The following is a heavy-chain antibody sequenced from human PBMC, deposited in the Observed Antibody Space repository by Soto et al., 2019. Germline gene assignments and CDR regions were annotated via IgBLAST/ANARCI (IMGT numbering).Heavy chain of an antibody. D-gene: IGHD3-22*01. V-gene: IGHV3-21*01. Sequence: GGSMRLSCAASGFTFSSYRMNWVRQAPGKELEWVSSISSRSSYIYYADSVKGRFTISRDNAKNSLYLQMNSLRAEDTAVYYCARADPFNYYDSSGPTDYWGQGTLVTVSS. CDR1: GFTFSSYR. J-gene: IGHJ4*02. CDR2: ISSRSSYI. CDR3: ARADPFNYYDSSGPTDY.